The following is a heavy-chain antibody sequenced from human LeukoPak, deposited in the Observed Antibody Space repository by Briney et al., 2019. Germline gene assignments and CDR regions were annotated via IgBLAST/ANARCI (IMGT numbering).Heavy chain of an antibody. CDR3: AKDFIRERDGYNPFDY. J-gene: IGHJ4*02. D-gene: IGHD5-24*01. Sequence: SCKASGGTFSSYAISWVRQAPGKGLEWVSAISGSGGSTYYADSVKGRFTISRDNSKNTLYLQMNSLRAEDTAVYYCAKDFIRERDGYNPFDYWGQGTLVTVFS. CDR2: ISGSGGST. V-gene: IGHV3-23*01. CDR1: GGTFSSYA.